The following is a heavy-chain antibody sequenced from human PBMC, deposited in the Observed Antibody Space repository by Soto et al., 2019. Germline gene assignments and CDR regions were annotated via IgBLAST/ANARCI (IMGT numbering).Heavy chain of an antibody. J-gene: IGHJ4*02. D-gene: IGHD2-2*02. CDR1: GFTFSTYV. CDR3: EKYTHGAYVPPYDH. Sequence: GGSLRLSCSASGFTFSTYVMSWVRQAPGKGLEWGSSIGGGGATFYADSVKGRFTISRDNSKNPMYLQMNSLRDDDMGIYYCEKYTHGAYVPPYDHWGQGTLVTVSS. V-gene: IGHV3-23*01. CDR2: IGGGGAT.